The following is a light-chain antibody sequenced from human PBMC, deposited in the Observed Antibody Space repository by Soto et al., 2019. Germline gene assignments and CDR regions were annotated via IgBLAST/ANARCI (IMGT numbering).Light chain of an antibody. CDR1: QSVSSSY. J-gene: IGKJ1*01. CDR2: GTS. V-gene: IGKV3-15*01. Sequence: EIVLTQSPGTLSLSPGERATLSCRLSQSVSSSYLAWYQQKPGQGPSLLIYGTSTRAGGVPARFSVGGSGTQFTLTCTSLQSEDFPFYYFHQYNGWPRTFGQGTKVDIK. CDR3: HQYNGWPRT.